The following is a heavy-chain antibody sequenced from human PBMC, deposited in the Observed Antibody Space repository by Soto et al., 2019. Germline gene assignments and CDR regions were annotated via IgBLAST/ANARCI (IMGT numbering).Heavy chain of an antibody. D-gene: IGHD3-22*01. CDR3: ARYPYYYDSSGYNYFQH. Sequence: QVQLVQSGAEVKKPGASVKVSCKASGYTFTGYYMHWVRQAPGQGLEWMGWINPNSGGTNYAQKFQGWVTMTRDTSISTAYRELRRQRSDDTAVYYCARYPYYYDSSGYNYFQHWGQGTLVTVSS. V-gene: IGHV1-2*04. CDR1: GYTFTGYY. J-gene: IGHJ1*01. CDR2: INPNSGGT.